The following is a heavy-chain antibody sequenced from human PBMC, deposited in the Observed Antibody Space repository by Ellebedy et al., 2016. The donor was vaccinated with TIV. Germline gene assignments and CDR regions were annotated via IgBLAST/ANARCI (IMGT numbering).Heavy chain of an antibody. CDR3: AARDDYINY. CDR1: GGTFNNFA. J-gene: IGHJ4*02. CDR2: IIPFLNIP. Sequence: AASVKVSCQASGGTFNNFAITWVRQAPGQGLEWMGRIIPFLNIPRYAQSFQGRVTTTADKSTSTTYLEMSSLTSDDTAVYYCAARDDYINYWGQGTRVTVSS. V-gene: IGHV1-69*04. D-gene: IGHD5-24*01.